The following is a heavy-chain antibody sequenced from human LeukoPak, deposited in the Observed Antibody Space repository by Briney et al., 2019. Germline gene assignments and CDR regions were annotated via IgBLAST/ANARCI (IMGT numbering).Heavy chain of an antibody. V-gene: IGHV3-21*01. CDR3: ARVGSSWSFDY. J-gene: IGHJ4*02. CDR2: ISSSSSYI. CDR1: GFTFSSYS. Sequence: GGSLRLSCAASGFTFSSYSMNWVRQAPGKGLEWVSSISSSSSYIYYADSVKGRFTISRDNAENSLYLQMNSLRAEDTAVYYCARVGSSWSFDYWGQGTLVTVSS. D-gene: IGHD6-13*01.